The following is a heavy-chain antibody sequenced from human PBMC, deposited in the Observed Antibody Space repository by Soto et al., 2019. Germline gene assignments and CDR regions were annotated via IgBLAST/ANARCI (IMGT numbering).Heavy chain of an antibody. Sequence: GESLKISCKGSGYSFTSYWIGWVRQMPGKGLEWMGIIYPGDSDTRYSPSFQGQVTISADKSISTAYLQWSSLKASDTAMYYCARHVRTRHDFWSGKHYYYGMDVWGQGTTVTVSS. CDR1: GYSFTSYW. J-gene: IGHJ6*02. V-gene: IGHV5-51*01. CDR2: IYPGDSDT. D-gene: IGHD3-3*01. CDR3: ARHVRTRHDFWSGKHYYYGMDV.